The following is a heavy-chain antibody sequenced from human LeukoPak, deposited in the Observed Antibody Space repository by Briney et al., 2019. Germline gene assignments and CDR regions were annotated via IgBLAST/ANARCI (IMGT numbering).Heavy chain of an antibody. CDR3: ANLLVYFYYMDV. Sequence: GGSLRLSCAASGFTFSSYAMSWVRQAPGKGLEWVSAISGSGGSTYYADSVKGRFTISRDNSKNTLYLQMNSLRAEDTAVYYCANLLVYFYYMDVWGKGTTVTVSS. CDR2: ISGSGGST. CDR1: GFTFSSYA. V-gene: IGHV3-23*01. J-gene: IGHJ6*03. D-gene: IGHD2-15*01.